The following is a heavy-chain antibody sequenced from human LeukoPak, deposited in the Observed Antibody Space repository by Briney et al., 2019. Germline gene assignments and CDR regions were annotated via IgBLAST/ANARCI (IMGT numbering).Heavy chain of an antibody. V-gene: IGHV4-59*01. CDR2: IYYSGST. CDR3: AREVVASITIFGVQSAFDI. D-gene: IGHD3-3*01. J-gene: IGHJ3*02. Sequence: SETLSLTCTMSGGSISTYYWSWIRQPPGKGLEWIGYIYYSGSTNYNPSLKSRVTISVDTSKNQFSLKLSSVTAADTAVYYCAREVVASITIFGVQSAFDIWGQGTMVTVSS. CDR1: GGSISTYY.